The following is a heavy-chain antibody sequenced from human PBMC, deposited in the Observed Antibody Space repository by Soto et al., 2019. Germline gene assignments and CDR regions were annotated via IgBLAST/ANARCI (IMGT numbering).Heavy chain of an antibody. V-gene: IGHV1-8*01. CDR1: GYTFTSYD. Sequence: QVQLVQSGAEVKKPGASVKVSCKASGYTFTSYDINWVRQATGQGLEWMGWMNPNSGNTGYAQKFQGRVTMPRNTSISTAYMELSSLRSEDTAVYYCARVIVAGYDFWSGYYLNWFDPWGQGTLVTVSS. J-gene: IGHJ5*02. CDR3: ARVIVAGYDFWSGYYLNWFDP. D-gene: IGHD3-3*01. CDR2: MNPNSGNT.